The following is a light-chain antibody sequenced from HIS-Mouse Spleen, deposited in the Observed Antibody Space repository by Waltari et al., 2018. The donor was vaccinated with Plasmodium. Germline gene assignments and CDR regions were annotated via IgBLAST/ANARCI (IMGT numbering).Light chain of an antibody. V-gene: IGKV1-5*03. J-gene: IGKJ1*01. CDR2: KAS. CDR3: QQYNSYSWT. Sequence: DIQMTQSPSTLSASVGDRVTITCRASQSISSLLAWYQQKPGKAPKLLISKASSLESGVPSRFSGSGSGTEFTLTISSLQPDDFATYYCQQYNSYSWTFGQGTKVEIK. CDR1: QSISSL.